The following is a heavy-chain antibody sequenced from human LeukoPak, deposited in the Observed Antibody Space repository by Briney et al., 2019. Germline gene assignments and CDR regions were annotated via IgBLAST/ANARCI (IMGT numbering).Heavy chain of an antibody. D-gene: IGHD6-6*01. CDR2: IYYSGST. CDR1: GGSISSYY. J-gene: IGHJ5*02. V-gene: IGHV4-59*01. CDR3: GGGGGYSSSSLWFDP. Sequence: PSETLSLTCTVSGGSISSYYWSWIRQPPGKGLEWIGYIYYSGSTNYNPSLKSRVTISVDTSKDQFSLKLSSVTAADTAVYYCGGGGGYSSSSLWFDPWGQGTLVTVSS.